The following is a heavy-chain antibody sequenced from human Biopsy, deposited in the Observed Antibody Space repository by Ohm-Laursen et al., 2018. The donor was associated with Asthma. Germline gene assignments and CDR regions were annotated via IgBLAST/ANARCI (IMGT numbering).Heavy chain of an antibody. V-gene: IGHV4-39*01. D-gene: IGHD6-13*01. Sequence: SETLSLTCGLSSGSGGYMRSGNYYWGWIRQPPGKGLEWIGSIYYSGTTYYNPSLESRVTVSADTSKNQFSLKLTSVTAADTAVYYSVRGSSSWHHGPFHYYYGLDVWGQGTTATVSS. CDR1: GGYMRSGNYY. J-gene: IGHJ6*02. CDR3: VRGSSSWHHGPFHYYYGLDV. CDR2: IYYSGTT.